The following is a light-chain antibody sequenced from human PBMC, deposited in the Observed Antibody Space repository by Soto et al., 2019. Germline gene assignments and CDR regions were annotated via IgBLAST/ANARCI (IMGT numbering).Light chain of an antibody. CDR3: QHLNSWPPIT. Sequence: DIPLTQSPSFVSASVGDRVTITCRASQDISSYLAWYQQKPGKAPKVLIHSASVLESGVPSRFSGRGSGTHFTLTINNLQPEDFATYYCQHLNSWPPITFGQGTRLDIK. J-gene: IGKJ5*01. CDR1: QDISSY. CDR2: SAS. V-gene: IGKV1-9*01.